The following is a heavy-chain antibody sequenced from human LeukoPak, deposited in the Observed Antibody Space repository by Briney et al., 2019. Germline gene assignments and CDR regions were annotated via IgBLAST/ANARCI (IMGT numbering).Heavy chain of an antibody. J-gene: IGHJ5*02. D-gene: IGHD3-3*01. V-gene: IGHV4-4*07. CDR1: GGSISSYY. Sequence: PSETLSLTCTVSGGSISSYYWSWIRQPAGKGLEWIGRIYTSGSTNYNPSLKSRVTMSVDTSKNQFSLKLSSVTAADTAVYYCARGPGGFWSGFNWFDPWGQGTLVTVSS. CDR2: IYTSGST. CDR3: ARGPGGFWSGFNWFDP.